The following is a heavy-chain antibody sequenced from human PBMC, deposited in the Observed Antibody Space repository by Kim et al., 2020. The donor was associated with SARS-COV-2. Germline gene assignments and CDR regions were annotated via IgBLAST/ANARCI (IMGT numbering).Heavy chain of an antibody. CDR3: TTVPVTTTGGYAAFDI. D-gene: IGHD4-17*01. Sequence: PVKGRFTISRDDSKNTLYLQMTSLKTEDTAVYYCTTVPVTTTGGYAAFDIWGQGTMVTVSS. V-gene: IGHV3-15*01. J-gene: IGHJ3*02.